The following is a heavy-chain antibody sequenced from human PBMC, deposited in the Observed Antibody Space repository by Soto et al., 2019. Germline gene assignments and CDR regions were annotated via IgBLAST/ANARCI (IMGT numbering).Heavy chain of an antibody. Sequence: ASVKVSCKASGYTFTSYGISWVRQAPGQGLEWMGWISAYNGNTNYAQKLQGRVTMTTDKSTSTAYMELRSQRSDDTAVYYCARDGGGGYSYPPWSDYWGQGTLVTVSS. CDR3: ARDGGGGYSYPPWSDY. CDR2: ISAYNGNT. J-gene: IGHJ4*02. CDR1: GYTFTSYG. D-gene: IGHD5-18*01. V-gene: IGHV1-18*01.